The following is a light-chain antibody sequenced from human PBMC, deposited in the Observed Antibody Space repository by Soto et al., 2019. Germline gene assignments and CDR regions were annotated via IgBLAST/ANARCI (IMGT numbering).Light chain of an antibody. V-gene: IGKV3-20*01. CDR3: PQYGGSPIT. Sequence: TQSPATLSVTQGERGTLSCRARHSVSSSYLAWYPQTPGQAPRLLIYGASSRATGIPDRGSGSGAGTDFTLTISRLEPEDFALDYCPQYGGSPITFGLGRLPE. CDR1: HSVSSSY. J-gene: IGKJ5*01. CDR2: GAS.